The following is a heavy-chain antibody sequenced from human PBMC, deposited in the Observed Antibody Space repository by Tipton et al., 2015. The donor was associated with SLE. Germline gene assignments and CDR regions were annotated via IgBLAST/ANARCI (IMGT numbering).Heavy chain of an antibody. J-gene: IGHJ6*02. D-gene: IGHD4-17*01. Sequence: TLSLTCTVSGGSISSSSYYWGWIRQPPGKGLEWIGSLYYSGSTYYNPSLKSRVTISVDTSKNQFSLKLSSVTAADTAVYSCARPSHQKMTTVTHGVGDGMDVWGQGTTVTVSS. CDR2: LYYSGST. CDR3: ARPSHQKMTTVTHGVGDGMDV. CDR1: GGSISSSSYY. V-gene: IGHV4-39*01.